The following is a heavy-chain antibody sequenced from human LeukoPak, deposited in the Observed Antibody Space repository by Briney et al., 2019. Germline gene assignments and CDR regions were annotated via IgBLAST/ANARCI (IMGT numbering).Heavy chain of an antibody. D-gene: IGHD6-6*01. J-gene: IGHJ5*02. CDR2: INHSGST. V-gene: IGHV4-34*01. CDR1: GGSFSGYY. CDR3: ARGLVAARGQNWFDP. Sequence: SETLSPTCAVYGGSFSGYYWSWIRQPPGKGLEWIGEINHSGSTNFNPSLKSRVTISVDTSKNQFSLKLSSVTAADTAVYYCARGLVAARGQNWFDPWGQGTLVTVFS.